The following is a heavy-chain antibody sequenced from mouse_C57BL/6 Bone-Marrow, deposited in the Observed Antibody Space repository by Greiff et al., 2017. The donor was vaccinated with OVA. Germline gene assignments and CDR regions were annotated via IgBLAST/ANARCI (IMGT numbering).Heavy chain of an antibody. Sequence: VQLVESGAELARPGASVKLSCKASGYTFTSYTMHWVKQRPGQGLEWIGYINPSSGYTKYNQKFKDKATLTADKSSHTAYMQLSSLTSEDSAVYYCARGGLLRPYYFDYWGQGTTLTVSS. J-gene: IGHJ2*01. CDR1: GYTFTSYT. CDR2: INPSSGYT. CDR3: ARGGLLRPYYFDY. V-gene: IGHV1-4*01. D-gene: IGHD1-2*01.